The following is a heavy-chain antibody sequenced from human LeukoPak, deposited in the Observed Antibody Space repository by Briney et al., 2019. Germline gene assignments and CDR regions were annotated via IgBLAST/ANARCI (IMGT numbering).Heavy chain of an antibody. D-gene: IGHD5-18*01. CDR2: ISGDGGST. Sequence: GGSLRLSCAASGFNFDDYAMHWVRQAPGKGLAWVSLISGDGGSTYYADSVKGRFTISRDNSENSLYLQMNSLRTEDTALYYCAKPDTAMANFDYWGQGALVTVSS. V-gene: IGHV3-43*02. CDR1: GFNFDDYA. CDR3: AKPDTAMANFDY. J-gene: IGHJ4*02.